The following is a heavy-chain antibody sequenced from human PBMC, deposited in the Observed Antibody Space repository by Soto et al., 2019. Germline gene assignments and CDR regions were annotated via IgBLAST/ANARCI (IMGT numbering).Heavy chain of an antibody. V-gene: IGHV3-15*01. Sequence: GGSLRLSCAASGFTFSNAWMSWVRQAPGKGLEWVGHIKSKTDGGTTDYAAPVKGRFTISRDDSKNTLYLQMNSLKTEDTAVYYCTTSTADYNWNYGWGQGTLVTVSS. D-gene: IGHD1-7*01. J-gene: IGHJ4*02. CDR1: GFTFSNAW. CDR3: TTSTADYNWNYG. CDR2: IKSKTDGGTT.